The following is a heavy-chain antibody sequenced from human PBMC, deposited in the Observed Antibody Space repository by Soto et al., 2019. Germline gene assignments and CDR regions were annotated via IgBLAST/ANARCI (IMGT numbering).Heavy chain of an antibody. V-gene: IGHV3-30*03. CDR3: ASVGYFGAVSYWPDLAC. CDR2: ISYHGRNK. Sequence: QVQLVESGGGVVQPGRSLRLSCAASTFTFSAYDMHWARQAPGRGLEWVASISYHGRNKYYADSVKGRFTISRDNSKNTLNLQMDSLRAEDTAVYYCASVGYFGAVSYWPDLACLGQGSLVTVSS. J-gene: IGHJ4*02. D-gene: IGHD3-10*01. CDR1: TFTFSAYD.